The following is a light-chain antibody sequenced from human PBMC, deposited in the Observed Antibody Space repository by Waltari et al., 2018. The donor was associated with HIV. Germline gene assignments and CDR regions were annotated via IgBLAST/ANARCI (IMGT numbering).Light chain of an antibody. Sequence: ELVLTQSPATLSVSPGEGAILSCRASQSVSRHLAWYQQKSGQAPRLLIYETSTRAGGTPGRFTGSGSGTDFALTITGVEPADVAVYYCQQRGTWPPVTFGGGTKVEI. CDR3: QQRGTWPPVT. CDR1: QSVSRH. V-gene: IGKV3-11*01. J-gene: IGKJ4*01. CDR2: ETS.